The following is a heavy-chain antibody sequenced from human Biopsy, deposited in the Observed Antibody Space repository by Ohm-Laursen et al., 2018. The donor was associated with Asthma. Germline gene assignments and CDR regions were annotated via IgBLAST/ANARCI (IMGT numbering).Heavy chain of an antibody. D-gene: IGHD7-27*01. CDR3: TKDTGELGMSAFDV. CDR1: GFTFSSYG. J-gene: IGHJ3*01. Sequence: GSLRLSCTAPGFTFSSYGMHWVRQAPGKELEWVSYISSSGTTIFNADSVKGRFTISRDNAKNSLYLQMNSLRVEDTAFYHCTKDTGELGMSAFDVWGQGTMVAVSS. V-gene: IGHV3-48*04. CDR2: ISSSGTTI.